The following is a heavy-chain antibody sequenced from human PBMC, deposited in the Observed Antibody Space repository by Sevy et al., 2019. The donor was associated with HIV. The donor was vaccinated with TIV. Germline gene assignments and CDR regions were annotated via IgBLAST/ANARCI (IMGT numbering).Heavy chain of an antibody. V-gene: IGHV3-33*01. Sequence: GGSLRLSCAASGFTFSSYGVHWVRQAPGKGLEWVAVIWYDGSNKYYADSVKGRFTISRDNSKNTLYLQMNSLRAEDTAVSYCASDRYSYSFLIDYWGQGTLVTVSS. D-gene: IGHD5-18*01. CDR1: GFTFSSYG. J-gene: IGHJ4*02. CDR3: ASDRYSYSFLIDY. CDR2: IWYDGSNK.